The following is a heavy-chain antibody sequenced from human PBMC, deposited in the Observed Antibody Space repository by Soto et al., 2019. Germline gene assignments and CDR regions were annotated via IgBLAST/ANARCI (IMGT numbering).Heavy chain of an antibody. V-gene: IGHV3-74*01. Sequence: GGSLRLSCAASGFTFSNYFMHWVRQVPGEGLVWVSRMSGDGKTISYADSVKGRFTISRDNAKNTLYLQMNSLRVEDTAVYYCATTYVPKLAWLERWGRETLLAVSS. CDR1: GFTFSNYF. J-gene: IGHJ4*03. CDR2: MSGDGKTI. D-gene: IGHD3-9*01. CDR3: ATTYVPKLAWLER.